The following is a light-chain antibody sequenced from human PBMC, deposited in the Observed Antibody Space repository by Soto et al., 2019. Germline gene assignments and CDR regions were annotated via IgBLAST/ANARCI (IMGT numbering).Light chain of an antibody. J-gene: IGKJ1*01. CDR2: CAS. CDR1: QSVSSN. CDR3: HRYNYWPT. Sequence: EVVMTQSPTTLSVSPGERATLSCRARQSVSSNLAWYQLNPGQWPRLLSYCASTRATPNPFRFSGSGSGIAFTLTSLNLQSEDVAVYYCHRYNYWPTFGQGTKVDI. V-gene: IGKV3-15*01.